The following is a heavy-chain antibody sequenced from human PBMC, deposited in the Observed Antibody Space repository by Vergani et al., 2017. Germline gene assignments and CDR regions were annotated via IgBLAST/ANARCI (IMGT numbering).Heavy chain of an antibody. Sequence: QVQLQESGPGLVKPSETLSLTCTVSGGSISSYYWSWIRQPPGKGLEWIGYIYYSGSTNYNPSLKSRVTISVDTSKNQFSLKLSSVTAADTAVYYCARESTLTTVTTWGIDYWGQGTLVTVSS. J-gene: IGHJ4*02. D-gene: IGHD4-17*01. CDR2: IYYSGST. CDR1: GGSISSYY. CDR3: ARESTLTTVTTWGIDY. V-gene: IGHV4-59*12.